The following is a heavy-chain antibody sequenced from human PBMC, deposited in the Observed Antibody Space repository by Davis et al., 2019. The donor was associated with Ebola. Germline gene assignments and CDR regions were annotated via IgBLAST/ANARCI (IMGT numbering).Heavy chain of an antibody. CDR1: GGSISSYY. D-gene: IGHD2-2*01. J-gene: IGHJ4*02. CDR3: AREGVLGYCISTSCSPFDY. Sequence: PSETLSLTCTVSGGSISSYYWSWIRQPPGKGLEWIGSIYHSGSTYYNPSLKSRVTISVDTSKNHFSLRLSSVTAADTAVYYCAREGVLGYCISTSCSPFDYWGQGTLVTVSS. CDR2: IYHSGST. V-gene: IGHV4-38-2*02.